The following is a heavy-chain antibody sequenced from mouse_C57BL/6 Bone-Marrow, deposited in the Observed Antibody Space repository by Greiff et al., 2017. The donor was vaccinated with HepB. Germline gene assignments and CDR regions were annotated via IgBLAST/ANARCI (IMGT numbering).Heavy chain of an antibody. CDR1: GYTFTSYW. CDR3: ARKTYYGSSRYAMDY. D-gene: IGHD1-1*01. Sequence: QVQLQQPGAELARPGSSVKLSCKASGYTFTSYWMHWVKQRPIQGLEWIGNIDPSDSETNYNQKFKDKATLPVDKSSSTAYMQLSSLTSEDSAVYYCARKTYYGSSRYAMDYWGQGTSVTGSS. J-gene: IGHJ4*01. CDR2: IDPSDSET. V-gene: IGHV1-52*01.